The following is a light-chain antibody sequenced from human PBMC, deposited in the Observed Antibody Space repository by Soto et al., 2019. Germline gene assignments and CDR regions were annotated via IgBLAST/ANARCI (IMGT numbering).Light chain of an antibody. CDR1: QSISSW. V-gene: IGKV1-5*03. CDR2: KAS. Sequence: DIPMTQSPSTLSASVGDRVTITCRASQSISSWLAWYQQKPGKAPKLLIYKASSLESGVPSRFSGSGSGTEFTLTISSLQSDDLATYYCQQYNSYVYPFGQGTKLEIK. CDR3: QQYNSYVYP. J-gene: IGKJ2*01.